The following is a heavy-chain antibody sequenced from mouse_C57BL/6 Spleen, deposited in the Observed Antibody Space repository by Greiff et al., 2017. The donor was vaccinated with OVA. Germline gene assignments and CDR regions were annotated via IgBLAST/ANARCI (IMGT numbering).Heavy chain of an antibody. CDR1: GYAFSSSW. D-gene: IGHD1-1*01. J-gene: IGHJ2*01. CDR2: IYPGDGDT. V-gene: IGHV1-82*01. Sequence: VKLQESGPELVKPGASVKISCKASGYAFSSSWMNWVKQRPGKGLEWIGRIYPGDGDTNYNGKFKGKATLTADKSSSTAYMQLSSLTSEDSAVYFCARSLYYGSLDYWGQGTTLTVSS. CDR3: ARSLYYGSLDY.